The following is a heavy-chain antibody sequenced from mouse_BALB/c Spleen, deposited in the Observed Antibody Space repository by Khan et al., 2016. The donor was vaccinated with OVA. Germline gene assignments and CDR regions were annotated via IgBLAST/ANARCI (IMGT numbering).Heavy chain of an antibody. CDR2: IFPNDGGT. D-gene: IGHD1-2*01. CDR3: ASSGYGSFAY. CDR1: GYTFTDFN. J-gene: IGHJ3*01. V-gene: IGHV1S29*02. Sequence: VQLQQSGPELVKPGASVRISCKTSGYTFTDFNLDWVKQSHGKSLEWIGYIFPNDGGTGYNQKFKTKATLTVDSSSSTAYMELRSLTSEDSAVYYCASSGYGSFAYWGQGTLVTVSA.